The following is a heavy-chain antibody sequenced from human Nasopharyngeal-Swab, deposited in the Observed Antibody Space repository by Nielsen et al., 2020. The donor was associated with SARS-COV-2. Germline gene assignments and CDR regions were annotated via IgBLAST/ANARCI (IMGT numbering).Heavy chain of an antibody. J-gene: IGHJ6*03. Sequence: SETLSLTCTVSGGSISSGGYYWSWIRQHPGKGLEWIGYIYYSGSTYYNPSLKSRVTISVDTSKNQFSLKLSSVTAAVTAVYYCARERELWFGADYYYYYYMDVWGKGTTVTVSS. V-gene: IGHV4-31*03. CDR2: IYYSGST. D-gene: IGHD3-10*01. CDR3: ARERELWFGADYYYYYYMDV. CDR1: GGSISSGGYY.